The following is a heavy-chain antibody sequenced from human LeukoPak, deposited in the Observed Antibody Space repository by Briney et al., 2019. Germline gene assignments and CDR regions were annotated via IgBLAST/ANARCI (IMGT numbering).Heavy chain of an antibody. D-gene: IGHD6-13*01. V-gene: IGHV4-61*02. Sequence: SSQTLSLTCTVSGDSIRSGTYYWSWIRQPAGKGLEWIGRIYTSGSTNYNPSLKSRVTISVDTSKNQFSLKLSSVTAADTAVYYCARAGYWAFDIWGQGTMVTVSS. CDR1: GDSIRSGTYY. CDR2: IYTSGST. J-gene: IGHJ3*02. CDR3: ARAGYWAFDI.